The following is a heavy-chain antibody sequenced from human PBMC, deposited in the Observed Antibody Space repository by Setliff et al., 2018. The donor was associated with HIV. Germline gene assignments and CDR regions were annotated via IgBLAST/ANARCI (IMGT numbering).Heavy chain of an antibody. D-gene: IGHD6-13*01. V-gene: IGHV4-59*12. CDR1: GGSISSSY. CDR2: IFYSGST. CDR3: ARVPTSSWYVTTQRTKEYFHH. J-gene: IGHJ1*01. Sequence: SETLSLTCTVSGGSISSSYWSWIRQPPGKGLEWMGYIFYSGSTNYNPSPKSRVTILEDTSRNQFSLRLSSVTAADTAIYYCARVPTSSWYVTTQRTKEYFHHWGQGTLVTVSS.